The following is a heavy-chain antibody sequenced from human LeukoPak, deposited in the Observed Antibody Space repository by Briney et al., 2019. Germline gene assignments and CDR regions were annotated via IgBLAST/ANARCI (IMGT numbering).Heavy chain of an antibody. J-gene: IGHJ4*02. CDR1: GGSISSGIYY. Sequence: SQTLSLTCTVSGGSISSGIYYWSWIRQPAGKGLEWIGRIYISGSTNYNPSLKSRVTISLDTSKNQFSLRLSSVTAADTAVYYCARDSRRDGYELDYWGQGTLVTVSS. CDR2: IYISGST. CDR3: ARDSRRDGYELDY. V-gene: IGHV4-61*02. D-gene: IGHD5-24*01.